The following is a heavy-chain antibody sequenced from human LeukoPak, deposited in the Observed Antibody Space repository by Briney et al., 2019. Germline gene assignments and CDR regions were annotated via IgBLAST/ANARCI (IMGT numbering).Heavy chain of an antibody. CDR1: GGSISSSSYY. V-gene: IGHV4-39*02. CDR2: IHYSGST. Sequence: SETLSLTCTVSGGSISSSSYYWGWIRQPPGKGLEWIGSIHYSGSTYYNPSLKSRVTISVDTSKNHFSLKLKSVTAADTAVYYCASPPLGELSPIDFWGQGTLVTVSS. CDR3: ASPPLGELSPIDF. J-gene: IGHJ4*02. D-gene: IGHD3-16*02.